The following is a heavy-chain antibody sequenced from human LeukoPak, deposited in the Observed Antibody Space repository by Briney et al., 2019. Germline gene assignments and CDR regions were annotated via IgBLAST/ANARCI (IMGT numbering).Heavy chain of an antibody. CDR1: GFTVSSNY. D-gene: IGHD3-22*01. Sequence: PGGSLRLSCAAPGFTVSSNYMSWVRQAPGKGMEWVSVIYSGGSTYYADSVKGRFTISRDNSKNTLYLQMNSLRAEDTAVYYCAKASAYYYDSSGYYSYYSDYWGQGTLVTVSS. CDR2: IYSGGST. V-gene: IGHV3-66*01. CDR3: AKASAYYYDSSGYYSYYSDY. J-gene: IGHJ4*02.